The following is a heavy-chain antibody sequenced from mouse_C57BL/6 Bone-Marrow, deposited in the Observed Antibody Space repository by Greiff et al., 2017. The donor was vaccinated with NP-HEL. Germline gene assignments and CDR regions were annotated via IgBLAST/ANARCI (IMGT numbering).Heavy chain of an antibody. CDR1: GYTFTSYG. Sequence: QVQLQQSGAELARPGASVKLSCKASGYTFTSYGISWVKQRTGQGLEWIGEIYPRSGNTYYNEKLKGKATLTADKSSSTAYMELRSLTSEDSAVYFCARFYYYGSSSAWVAYWGQGTLVTVSA. J-gene: IGHJ3*01. CDR3: ARFYYYGSSSAWVAY. CDR2: IYPRSGNT. D-gene: IGHD1-1*01. V-gene: IGHV1-81*01.